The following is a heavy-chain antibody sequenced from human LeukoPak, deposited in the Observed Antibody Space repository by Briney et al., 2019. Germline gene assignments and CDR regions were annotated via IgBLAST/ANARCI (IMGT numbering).Heavy chain of an antibody. Sequence: SETLSLTCTVSGGSISSSSYYWGWIRRPPGKGLEWIGSIYYSGSTYYNPSLKSRVTISVDTSKNQFSLKLSSVTAADTAVYYCASTFFGVVIVYYFDYWGQGTLVTVSS. CDR1: GGSISSSSYY. D-gene: IGHD3-3*01. J-gene: IGHJ4*02. CDR2: IYYSGST. V-gene: IGHV4-39*01. CDR3: ASTFFGVVIVYYFDY.